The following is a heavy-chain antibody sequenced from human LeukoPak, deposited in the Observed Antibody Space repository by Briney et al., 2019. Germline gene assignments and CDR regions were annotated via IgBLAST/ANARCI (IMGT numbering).Heavy chain of an antibody. D-gene: IGHD3-22*01. Sequence: ASVKVSCKASGYTFTSYAIHWVRQTPGQRLEWMGWINAGNGNTKYSQKFQGRVTITADESTSTAYMELSSLRSEDTAVYYCARDLTNYDSSGEFDSWGQGTLVTVSS. CDR3: ARDLTNYDSSGEFDS. CDR2: INAGNGNT. V-gene: IGHV1-3*01. J-gene: IGHJ5*01. CDR1: GYTFTSYA.